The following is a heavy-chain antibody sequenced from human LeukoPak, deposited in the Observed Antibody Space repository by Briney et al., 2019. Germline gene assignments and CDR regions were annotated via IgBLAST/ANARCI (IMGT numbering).Heavy chain of an antibody. Sequence: ASVKVSCKASGYTFTGYYMQWVRQAPGQGLEWMGRINPNSGGTNYAQKFQGRVTMTRDTSISTAYMELSRLGSDDTAVYYCARDNFMVRGVNDYWGQGTLVTVSS. D-gene: IGHD3-10*01. J-gene: IGHJ4*02. V-gene: IGHV1-2*06. CDR3: ARDNFMVRGVNDY. CDR2: INPNSGGT. CDR1: GYTFTGYY.